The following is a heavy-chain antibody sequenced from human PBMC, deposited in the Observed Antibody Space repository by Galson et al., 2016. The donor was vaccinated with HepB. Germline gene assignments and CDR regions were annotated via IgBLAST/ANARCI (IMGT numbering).Heavy chain of an antibody. CDR3: ARPTSRTEWDLDS. V-gene: IGHV3-7*01. D-gene: IGHD1-26*01. Sequence: SLRLSCAVSGFTFSSYWMTWVRQAPGKGLKWVAYIKQDGSEKYYVDSVEGRITISRDNAKNSLYLQMNSLRAEDTAVYYCARPTSRTEWDLDSWGQGTLVTVSS. CDR2: IKQDGSEK. CDR1: GFTFSSYW. J-gene: IGHJ4*02.